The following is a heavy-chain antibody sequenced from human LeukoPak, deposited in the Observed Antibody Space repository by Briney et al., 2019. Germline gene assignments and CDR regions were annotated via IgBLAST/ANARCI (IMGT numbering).Heavy chain of an antibody. D-gene: IGHD2-15*01. Sequence: SETLSLTCTVSGGSISSGDYYWSWIRQPPGKGLEWIGYIYYSGSTYYNPSLKSRVTISVDTSKNQFSLKLSSVTAADTAVYYCARANPEYIVVVVAATPKGRWFDPWGQGTLVTVSS. CDR1: GGSISSGDYY. CDR2: IYYSGST. V-gene: IGHV4-30-4*01. J-gene: IGHJ5*02. CDR3: ARANPEYIVVVVAATPKGRWFDP.